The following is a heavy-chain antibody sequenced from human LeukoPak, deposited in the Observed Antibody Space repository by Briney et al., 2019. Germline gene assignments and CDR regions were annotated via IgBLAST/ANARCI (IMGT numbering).Heavy chain of an antibody. Sequence: PGGSLRLSCAASGLTFSRYNMNWVRQAPGKGLEWVSLITTSSSYIYYADSVKGRFTISRDNAKNSLYLQMNSLRAEDTALYYCARDLWFGELSLDYWGQGTLVTVSS. J-gene: IGHJ4*02. CDR2: ITTSSSYI. CDR3: ARDLWFGELSLDY. D-gene: IGHD3-10*01. V-gene: IGHV3-21*04. CDR1: GLTFSRYN.